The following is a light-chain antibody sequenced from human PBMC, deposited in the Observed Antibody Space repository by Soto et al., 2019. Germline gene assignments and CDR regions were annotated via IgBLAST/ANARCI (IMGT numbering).Light chain of an antibody. J-gene: IGKJ1*01. V-gene: IGKV3-20*01. CDR2: GAS. Sequence: EIVLTQSPGTLSLSPGERATLSCWASQSVSASYLAWYQHKPGQAPRLLIYGASIRATGIPDRFSGSGSGTDFTLTIDRLEPEDFAVYYCQQYGSSPGTFGQGTKVDSK. CDR1: QSVSASY. CDR3: QQYGSSPGT.